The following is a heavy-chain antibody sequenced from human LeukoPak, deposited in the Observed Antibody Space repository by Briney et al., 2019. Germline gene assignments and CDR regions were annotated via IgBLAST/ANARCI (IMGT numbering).Heavy chain of an antibody. CDR2: INPSSGGT. D-gene: IGHD3-22*01. V-gene: IGHV1-2*02. Sequence: GASVKVSCKASGYTLTDYYLHWVRQAPGQGLEWMGWINPSSGGTNYAQKLQGRVTMTRDTSIGTAYMELSWLRSDDTAVYYCARAGLWDFSDTSGYHNAAFDIWGQGTMVTVSS. J-gene: IGHJ3*02. CDR1: GYTLTDYY. CDR3: ARAGLWDFSDTSGYHNAAFDI.